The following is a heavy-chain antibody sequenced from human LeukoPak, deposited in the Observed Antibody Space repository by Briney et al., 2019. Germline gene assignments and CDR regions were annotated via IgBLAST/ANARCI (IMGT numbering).Heavy chain of an antibody. Sequence: SETLSLTCAVYGGSFSGYYWSWIRQPPGKGLEWIGEINHSGSTNYNPSLKSRVTISVDTSKNQFSLKLSFVTAADTAVYYCARGDSYGMDVWGQGTTVTVSS. CDR2: INHSGST. CDR3: ARGDSYGMDV. CDR1: GGSFSGYY. J-gene: IGHJ6*02. V-gene: IGHV4-34*01.